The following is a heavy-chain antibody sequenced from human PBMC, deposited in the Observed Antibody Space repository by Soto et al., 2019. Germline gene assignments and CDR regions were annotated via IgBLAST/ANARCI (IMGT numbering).Heavy chain of an antibody. J-gene: IGHJ6*02. Sequence: PSETLSLTCTVSGGSISSGDYYWSWIRQPPGKGLEWIGYIYYSGSTYYNPSLKSRVTISVDTSKNQFSLKLSSVTAADTAVYYCARERLAKGYYYYGMDVWGQGTTVTVSS. CDR3: ARERLAKGYYYYGMDV. V-gene: IGHV4-30-4*01. D-gene: IGHD3-9*01. CDR1: GGSISSGDYY. CDR2: IYYSGST.